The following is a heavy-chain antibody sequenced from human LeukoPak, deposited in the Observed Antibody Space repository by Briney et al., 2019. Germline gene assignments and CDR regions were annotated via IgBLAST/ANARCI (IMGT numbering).Heavy chain of an antibody. CDR3: AKSLSYDSSGYYDY. CDR1: GFTFSSYG. CDR2: ISYDGSNK. D-gene: IGHD3-22*01. Sequence: PGGSLRLSCAASGFTFSSYGMHWVRQAPGKGLEWVAVISYDGSNKYYADSVKGRFTISRNNSKNTLYLQMNSLRAEDTAVYYCAKSLSYDSSGYYDYWGQGTLVTVSS. J-gene: IGHJ4*02. V-gene: IGHV3-30*18.